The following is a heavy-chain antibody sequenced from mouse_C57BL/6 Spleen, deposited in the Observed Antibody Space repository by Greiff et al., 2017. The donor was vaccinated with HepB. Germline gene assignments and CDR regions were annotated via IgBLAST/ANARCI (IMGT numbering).Heavy chain of an antibody. CDR3: ARHEDYGRSSYWYFDV. J-gene: IGHJ1*03. V-gene: IGHV1-62-2*01. CDR2: FYPGSGSI. D-gene: IGHD1-1*01. CDR1: GYTFTEYT. Sequence: VQLQESGAELVKPGASVKLSCKASGYTFTEYTIHWVKQRSGQGLEWIGWFYPGSGSIKYNEKFKDKATLTADKSSSTVDMELSRLTSEDSAVYICARHEDYGRSSYWYFDVWGTVTTVTVSS.